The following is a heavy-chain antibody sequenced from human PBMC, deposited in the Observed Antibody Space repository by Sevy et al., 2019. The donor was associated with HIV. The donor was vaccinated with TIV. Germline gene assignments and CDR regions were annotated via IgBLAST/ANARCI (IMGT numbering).Heavy chain of an antibody. J-gene: IGHJ4*02. D-gene: IGHD4-17*01. Sequence: GGSLRLSCAASGFTFSSYEMNWVRQAPGKGLEWASSISNGGTTISYSDSVKGRFTISRDKARNSLYLQMNGLRAEDTAIYYCARDLPPSATTVAHFDCWGQGTLVTVSS. CDR2: ISNGGTTI. V-gene: IGHV3-48*03. CDR1: GFTFSSYE. CDR3: ARDLPPSATTVAHFDC.